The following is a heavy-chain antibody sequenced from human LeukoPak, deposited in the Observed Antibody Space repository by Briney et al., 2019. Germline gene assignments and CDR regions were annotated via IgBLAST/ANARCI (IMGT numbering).Heavy chain of an antibody. CDR3: TTKRGYSYGYAD. CDR1: GFTVSSNY. J-gene: IGHJ1*01. V-gene: IGHV3-66*01. Sequence: GGSLRLSCAASGFTVSSNYMSWVRQAPGKGLEWLSVIYSGGSTYYADSVKGRFTISRDNSKNTLYLQMNSLRAEDTAVYCCTTKRGYSYGYADWGQGTLVTVSS. CDR2: IYSGGST. D-gene: IGHD5-18*01.